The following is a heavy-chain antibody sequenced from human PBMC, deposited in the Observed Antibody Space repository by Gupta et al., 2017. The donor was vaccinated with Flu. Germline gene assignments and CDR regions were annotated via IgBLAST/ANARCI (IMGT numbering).Heavy chain of an antibody. CDR2: ISGSCGST. CDR3: AKEPETEYYFDY. Sequence: EVQLLESGGGLVQPGGSLRLSCAASVFTFSCYALSWVRQAPGKGLEWGSAISGSCGSTYYADSVKCRFTISRDNSKNTLYLQMNSLRAEDAAVYYCAKEPETEYYFDYWGQGTLVTVSS. CDR1: VFTFSCYA. V-gene: IGHV3-23*01. J-gene: IGHJ4*02. D-gene: IGHD2-2*01.